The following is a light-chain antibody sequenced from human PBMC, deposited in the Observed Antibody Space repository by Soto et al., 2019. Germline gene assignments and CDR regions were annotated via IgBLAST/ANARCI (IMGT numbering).Light chain of an antibody. V-gene: IGLV2-14*01. CDR1: SSDVGDYNY. CDR3: SSYTGSSTNCV. J-gene: IGLJ1*01. CDR2: GGT. Sequence: QSALTQPASVSGSPGQSITVSCTGTSSDVGDYNYVSWYQQHPGQAPKLMIYGGTNRPSGVSNRFSGSQSGNTASLTISGLQAEDEADYYCSSYTGSSTNCVFATGTKVTVL.